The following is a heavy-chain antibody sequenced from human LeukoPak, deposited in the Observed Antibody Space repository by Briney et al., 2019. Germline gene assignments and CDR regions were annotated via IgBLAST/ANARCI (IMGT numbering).Heavy chain of an antibody. J-gene: IGHJ5*02. CDR2: INSRSDTI. CDR3: ARDVMVRNWFDP. Sequence: GGSLRLSCAASGFTFSSYTMHWVRQAPGKGLDWVSSINSRSDTIFYAESVRGRFTISRGNVKNSLYLQLNSLRVEDTAIYYCARDVMVRNWFDPWGQGTLVTVSS. V-gene: IGHV3-21*06. CDR1: GFTFSSYT. D-gene: IGHD3-10*01.